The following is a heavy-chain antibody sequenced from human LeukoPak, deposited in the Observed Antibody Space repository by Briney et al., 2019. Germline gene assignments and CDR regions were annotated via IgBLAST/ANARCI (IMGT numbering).Heavy chain of an antibody. Sequence: SETLSLTCTVSGGSISSGDYYWSWIRQPPGKGLEWIGYIYYSGSPYYNPSLKSRVTISVDTSKNQFSLKLSSVTAADTAVYYCARGSNYYDSSGYYIPDFDYWGQGTLVTVSS. CDR3: ARGSNYYDSSGYYIPDFDY. CDR1: GGSISSGDYY. J-gene: IGHJ4*02. D-gene: IGHD3-22*01. V-gene: IGHV4-30-4*08. CDR2: IYYSGSP.